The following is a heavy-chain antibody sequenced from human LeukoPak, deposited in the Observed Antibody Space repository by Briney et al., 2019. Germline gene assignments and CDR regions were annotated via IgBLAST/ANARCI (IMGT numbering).Heavy chain of an antibody. D-gene: IGHD5-24*01. CDR1: GGSISSSSYY. V-gene: IGHV4-39*07. CDR3: ARDPESVEMATKYPGGYFDY. CDR2: IYYSGST. Sequence: SETLSLTCTVSGGSISSSSYYWGWIRQPPGKGPEWIGSIYYSGSTYYNPSLKSRVTISVDTSKNQFSLKLSSVTAADTAVYYCARDPESVEMATKYPGGYFDYWGQGTLVTVSS. J-gene: IGHJ4*02.